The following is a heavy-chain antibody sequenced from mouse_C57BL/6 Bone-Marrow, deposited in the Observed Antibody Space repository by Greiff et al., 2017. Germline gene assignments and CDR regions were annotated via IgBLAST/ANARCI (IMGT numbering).Heavy chain of an antibody. CDR3: ARSDYYSNPYYAMDY. J-gene: IGHJ4*01. D-gene: IGHD2-5*01. Sequence: VHVKQSVAELVRPGASVKLSCTASGFNIKNTYMHWVKQRPEQGLEWIGRIDPANGNTKYAPKFQGKATITADTSSNTAYLQLSSLTSEDTAIYYCARSDYYSNPYYAMDYWGQGTSVTVSS. CDR2: IDPANGNT. CDR1: GFNIKNTY. V-gene: IGHV14-3*01.